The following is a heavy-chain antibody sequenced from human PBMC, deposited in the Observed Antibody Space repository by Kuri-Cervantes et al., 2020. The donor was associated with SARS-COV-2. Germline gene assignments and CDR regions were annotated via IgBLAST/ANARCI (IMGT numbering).Heavy chain of an antibody. J-gene: IGHJ3*02. CDR1: GGSISSGGYP. V-gene: IGHV4-30-2*01. Sequence: SETLSLTCAVSGGSISSGGYPWSWIRQPPGKGLEWIGYIYHSGSTYYNPSLKSRVTISVDRSKNQFSLKLSSVTAADTAVYYCARGRGSSWRLNAFDIWGQGTMVTVSS. D-gene: IGHD6-13*01. CDR3: ARGRGSSWRLNAFDI. CDR2: IYHSGST.